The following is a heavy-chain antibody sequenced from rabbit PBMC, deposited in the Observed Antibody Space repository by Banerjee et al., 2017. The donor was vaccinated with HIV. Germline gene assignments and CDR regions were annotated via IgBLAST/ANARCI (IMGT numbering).Heavy chain of an antibody. Sequence: QEQLEESGGDLVKPEGSLTLTCTASGFSFTNKYVMCWVRQAPGKGLEWIACINTSSGNTVYASWAKGRFTISRTSSTTVALQMTSLTAADTATYFCARGLRNAGAADWHYACDYFDLWGPGTLVTVS. D-gene: IGHD4-2*01. CDR3: ARGLRNAGAADWHYACDYFDL. CDR2: INTSSGNT. V-gene: IGHV1S45*01. CDR1: GFSFTNKYV. J-gene: IGHJ4*01.